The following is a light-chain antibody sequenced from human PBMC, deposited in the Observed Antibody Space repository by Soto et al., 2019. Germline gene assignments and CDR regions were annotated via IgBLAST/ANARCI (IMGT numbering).Light chain of an antibody. J-gene: IGLJ3*02. CDR3: SSYAGSNNLGVV. Sequence: QSVLTQPPSASGSPGQSVTISCTGASCDVGCYNYVSWYQQHSGKAHKLMIYEVSKRPSGVPDHFSGSKSGNTASLTVSGLQAEDEADYYCSSYAGSNNLGVVFGGGTKLTVL. CDR1: SCDVGCYNY. CDR2: EVS. V-gene: IGLV2-8*01.